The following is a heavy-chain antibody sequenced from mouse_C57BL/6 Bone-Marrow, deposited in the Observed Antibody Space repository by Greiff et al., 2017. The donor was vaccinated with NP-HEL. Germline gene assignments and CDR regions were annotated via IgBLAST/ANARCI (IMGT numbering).Heavy chain of an antibody. Sequence: QVHVKQSGAELARPGASVKLSCKASGYTFTSYGISWVKQRTGQGLEWIGEIYPRSGNTYYNEKFKGKATLTADKSSSTAYMELRSLTSEDSAVYFCARKVCYEAMDYWGQGTSVTVSS. CDR1: GYTFTSYG. CDR2: IYPRSGNT. V-gene: IGHV1-81*01. D-gene: IGHD2-4*01. CDR3: ARKVCYEAMDY. J-gene: IGHJ4*01.